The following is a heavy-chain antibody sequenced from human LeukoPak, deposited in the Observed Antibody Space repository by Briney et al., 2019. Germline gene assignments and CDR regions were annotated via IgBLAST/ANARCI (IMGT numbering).Heavy chain of an antibody. CDR1: GFTFSNYD. D-gene: IGHD3-9*01. CDR3: AKWGDYDVLTGYYVPDY. Sequence: GASLRLSCAASGFTFSNYDMSWVRQAPGKGLEWVSAILGSGGSTYYADSVKGRFTFSRDHSKSTLYLQMNSLRAEDTGLYYCAKWGDYDVLTGYYVPDYWGQGTLVTVSS. V-gene: IGHV3-23*01. CDR2: ILGSGGST. J-gene: IGHJ4*02.